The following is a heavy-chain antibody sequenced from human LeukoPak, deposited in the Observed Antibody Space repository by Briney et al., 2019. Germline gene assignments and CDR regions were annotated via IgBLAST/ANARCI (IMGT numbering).Heavy chain of an antibody. D-gene: IGHD4-17*01. Sequence: GASVTVSFMASGYTFTHYYMHWVRQAPAQGLEGMGIINPSEGSTSYAQKFQCRVTMTRDMSTSTVYMELSSLRSEDTAAYYRPRNPSPVTTHSNPLSDMGIWGTGTPVTVSS. CDR1: GYTFTHYY. CDR3: PRNPSPVTTHSNPLSDMGI. V-gene: IGHV1-46*01. CDR2: INPSEGST. J-gene: IGHJ6*03.